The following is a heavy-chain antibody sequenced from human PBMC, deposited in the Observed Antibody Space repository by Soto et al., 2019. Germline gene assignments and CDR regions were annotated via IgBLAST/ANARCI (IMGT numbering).Heavy chain of an antibody. CDR1: GGSISSGGYY. D-gene: IGHD2-2*01. J-gene: IGHJ5*02. V-gene: IGHV4-31*03. CDR3: ARSGIVVVPAAPGFDP. CDR2: IYYSGST. Sequence: QVQLQESGPGLVKPSQTLSLTCTVSGGSISSGGYYWSWIRQHPGKGLEWIGYIYYSGSTYYNPSRKSRVTISVDTSKNQFSLKLSSVTAADTAVYYCARSGIVVVPAAPGFDPWGQGTLVTVSS.